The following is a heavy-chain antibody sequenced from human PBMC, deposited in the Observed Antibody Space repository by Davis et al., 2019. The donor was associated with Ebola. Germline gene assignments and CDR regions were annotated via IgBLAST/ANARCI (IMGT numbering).Heavy chain of an antibody. CDR3: ARLAVTTAFDI. Sequence: SETLSLTCAVYGGSFSGYYWSWIRQPPGKGLEWIGYIYYSGSTNYNPSLKSRVTISVDTSKNQFSLKLSSVTAADTAVYYCARLAVTTAFDIWGQGTMVTVSS. D-gene: IGHD4-11*01. CDR2: IYYSGST. J-gene: IGHJ3*02. CDR1: GGSFSGYY. V-gene: IGHV4-59*08.